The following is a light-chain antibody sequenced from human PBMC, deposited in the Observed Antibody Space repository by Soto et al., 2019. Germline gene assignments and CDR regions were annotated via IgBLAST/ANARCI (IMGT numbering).Light chain of an antibody. CDR3: QTWGTGIQV. CDR1: SGHSSYA. CDR2: LNSDGSH. Sequence: QPVLTQSPSASASLGASVKRTCTLSSGHSSYAIAWHQQQPEKGPRYLMKLNSDGSHSKGDGIPDRFSGSSSGAERYLTISSLQSEDEADYYCQTWGTGIQVFGGGTKVTV. J-gene: IGLJ3*02. V-gene: IGLV4-69*01.